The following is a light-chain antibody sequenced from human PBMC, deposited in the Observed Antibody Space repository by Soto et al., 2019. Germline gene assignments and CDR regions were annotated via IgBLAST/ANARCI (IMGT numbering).Light chain of an antibody. CDR1: QSISSW. J-gene: IGKJ3*01. CDR2: KAS. CDR3: QQLDSYPRT. Sequence: DIQMTQSPSTLSASVGDRVTITCRASQSISSWLAWYQQKPGKAPKLLIYKASSLESGVPSRFSGSGSGTEFTLTISSLQSEDFATYYCQQLDSYPRTFGPGTKVDIK. V-gene: IGKV1-5*03.